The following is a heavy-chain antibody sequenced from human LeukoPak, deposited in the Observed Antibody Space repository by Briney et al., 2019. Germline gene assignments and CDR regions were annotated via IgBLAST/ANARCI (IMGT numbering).Heavy chain of an antibody. V-gene: IGHV4-34*01. Sequence: PSETLSLTCAVYGGSFSGYYWSWIRQPPGKGLEWIGEINHSGSANYNPSLKSRVTISVDTSKNQFSLKLSSVTAADTAVYYCARGIGIAAARRFDPWGQGTLVTVSS. CDR3: ARGIGIAAARRFDP. CDR2: INHSGSA. D-gene: IGHD6-13*01. CDR1: GGSFSGYY. J-gene: IGHJ5*02.